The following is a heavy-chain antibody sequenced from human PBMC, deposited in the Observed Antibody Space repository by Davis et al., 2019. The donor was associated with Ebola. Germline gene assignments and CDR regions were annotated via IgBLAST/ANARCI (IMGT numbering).Heavy chain of an antibody. Sequence: PGGSLRLSCVASGFTFRSYWMSWVRQAPGKGLEWVAKIKEDGSEKLEVDSVKGRFSISRDNAKSTLYLQMNSLTAEDTAVYYCVRTTYGAPEYWGQGTLVTVSS. CDR3: VRTTYGAPEY. D-gene: IGHD4-17*01. J-gene: IGHJ4*02. V-gene: IGHV3-7*01. CDR1: GFTFRSYW. CDR2: IKEDGSEK.